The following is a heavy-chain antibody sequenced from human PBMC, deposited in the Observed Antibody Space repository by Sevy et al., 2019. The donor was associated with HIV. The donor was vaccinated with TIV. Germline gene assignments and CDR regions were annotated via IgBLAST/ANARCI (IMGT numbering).Heavy chain of an antibody. J-gene: IGHJ4*02. D-gene: IGHD6-13*01. Sequence: GGSLRLSCAASGFTFDDYGMSWVRQAPGKGLEWVSGVNWNGGSTAYADSVKGRFTISRYNAKNSLYLQMNNLRAEDTALYYCARVAGQQLVGGRFDYWGQGTLGTVSS. CDR3: ARVAGQQLVGGRFDY. CDR1: GFTFDDYG. V-gene: IGHV3-20*04. CDR2: VNWNGGST.